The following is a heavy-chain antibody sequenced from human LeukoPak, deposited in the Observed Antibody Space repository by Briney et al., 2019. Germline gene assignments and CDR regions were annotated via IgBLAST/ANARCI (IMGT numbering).Heavy chain of an antibody. D-gene: IGHD6-13*01. CDR1: GFTFSDYY. CDR3: AREANSSSWYDYYYYYYMDV. V-gene: IGHV3-11*01. J-gene: IGHJ6*03. CDR2: ISSSGSTI. Sequence: GGSLRLSCAASGFTFSDYYMSWIRQAPGKGLEWVSCISSSGSTIYYADSVKGRFTISRDNAKNSLYLQMNSLRAEDTAVYYCAREANSSSWYDYYYYYYMDVWGKGTTVTVSS.